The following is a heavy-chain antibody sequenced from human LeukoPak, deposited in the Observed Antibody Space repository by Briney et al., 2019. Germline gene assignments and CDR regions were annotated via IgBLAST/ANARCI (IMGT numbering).Heavy chain of an antibody. D-gene: IGHD3-3*01. V-gene: IGHV4-34*01. CDR2: INHSGST. J-gene: IGHJ4*02. Sequence: SETLSLTCAVYGGSFGGYYWSWIRQPPGKGLEWIGEINHSGSTNYNPSLKSRVTISVDTSKNQFSLKLSSVTAADTAVYYCARACYDFWSGYSDYWGQGTLVTVSS. CDR1: GGSFGGYY. CDR3: ARACYDFWSGYSDY.